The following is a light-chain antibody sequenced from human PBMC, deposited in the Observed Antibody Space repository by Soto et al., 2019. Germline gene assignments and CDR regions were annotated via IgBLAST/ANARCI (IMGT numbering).Light chain of an antibody. CDR1: QNIGSN. CDR3: QQYNNWLT. J-gene: IGKJ4*01. CDR2: GAS. Sequence: VVMTQSPATLSVSPGERATLSCRSSQNIGSNLAWYRQKPGQPPQLLIYGASTRATGIPARFSGSGSGTDFTLTISSPQSEDFAVYYCQQYNNWLTFGRGTKVEIK. V-gene: IGKV3-15*01.